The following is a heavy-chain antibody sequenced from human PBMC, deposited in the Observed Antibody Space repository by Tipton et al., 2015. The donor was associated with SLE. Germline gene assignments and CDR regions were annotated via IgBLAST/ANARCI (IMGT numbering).Heavy chain of an antibody. CDR3: ARGGPWTISRSTILYFQH. D-gene: IGHD3-3*01. CDR1: GGSFSGYY. V-gene: IGHV4-34*01. CDR2: INYSGST. Sequence: LRLSCAVYGGSFSGYYWSWIRQPPGKGLEWIGEINYSGSTNYNPSLKSRVTISVDTSKNQFSLKLSSVTAAGTAVYYCARGGPWTISRSTILYFQHWGQGTLVTVSS. J-gene: IGHJ1*01.